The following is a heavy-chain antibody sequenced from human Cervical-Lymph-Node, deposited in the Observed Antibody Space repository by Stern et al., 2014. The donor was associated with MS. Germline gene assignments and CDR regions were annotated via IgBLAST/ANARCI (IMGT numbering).Heavy chain of an antibody. D-gene: IGHD1-7*01. CDR1: GFTFSNYG. CDR2: IWYDGNKK. J-gene: IGHJ4*02. V-gene: IGHV3-33*01. Sequence: EELVESGGGVVQPGRSLRLSCAASGFTFSNYGMHWVRQAPGKGLEWLAVIWYDGNKKYYADSVKGRFTFSRDNSKNTLFLQMSSLTAEDTALYYCARGNWNYEGMGYWGQGTLVTVSS. CDR3: ARGNWNYEGMGY.